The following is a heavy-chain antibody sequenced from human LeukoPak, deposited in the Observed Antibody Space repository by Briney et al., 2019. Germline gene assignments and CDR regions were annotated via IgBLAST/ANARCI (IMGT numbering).Heavy chain of an antibody. Sequence: GGSLRLSCAASGFSLWTSGIHWVRQAPGKGLEWLSLTTHDGMYTNYADSVKGRFAISTDTSKNTVYLQMNSLRPEDTAVYYCTKGGGISANPLDPWGQGTLVIVSS. CDR2: TTHDGMYT. V-gene: IGHV3-30*18. D-gene: IGHD4-23*01. J-gene: IGHJ5*02. CDR1: GFSLWTSG. CDR3: TKGGGISANPLDP.